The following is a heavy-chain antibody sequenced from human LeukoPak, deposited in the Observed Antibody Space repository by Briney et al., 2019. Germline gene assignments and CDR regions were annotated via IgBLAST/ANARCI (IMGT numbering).Heavy chain of an antibody. CDR2: INHSGST. Sequence: SETLSLTCAVYGGSFSGYYWSWIRQPPGKGLEWIGEINHSGSTNYNPSLKSRVTISVDTSKNQFSLKLSSVTAADTAEYYCARGFLDRPRRIEYYYYMDVWGKGTTVTVSS. V-gene: IGHV4-34*01. D-gene: IGHD2-15*01. J-gene: IGHJ6*03. CDR3: ARGFLDRPRRIEYYYYMDV. CDR1: GGSFSGYY.